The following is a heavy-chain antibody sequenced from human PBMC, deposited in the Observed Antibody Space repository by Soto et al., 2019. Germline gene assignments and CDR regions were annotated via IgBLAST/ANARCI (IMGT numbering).Heavy chain of an antibody. J-gene: IGHJ4*02. CDR3: AREWGGVMVRGVIGFDY. CDR1: GFTFSCYS. D-gene: IGHD3-10*01. V-gene: IGHV3-21*01. CDR2: ISSSSSYI. Sequence: EVQLVESGGGLVKPGGSLRLSCAASGFTFSCYSMNWVRQAPGKGLEWVSSISSSSSYIYYADSVKGRFTISRDNAKNSLYLQMNSRGAEDTAVYYCAREWGGVMVRGVIGFDYWGQGTLVTVSS.